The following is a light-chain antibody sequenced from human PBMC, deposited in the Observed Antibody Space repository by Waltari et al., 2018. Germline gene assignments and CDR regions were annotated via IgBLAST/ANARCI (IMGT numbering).Light chain of an antibody. V-gene: IGKV4-1*01. CDR2: WAS. J-gene: IGKJ1*01. CDR1: QNLLYSSNNKDY. CDR3: QQYYGTPPT. Sequence: DIVMTQSPDFLTVSLVERATINCKSSQNLLYSSNNKDYLAWYQQKLGQPPNLLIYWASTRKSGVPDRFSGSGSGTDFTLTISSLQAEDVAVYYCQQYYGTPPTFGQGTKVDIK.